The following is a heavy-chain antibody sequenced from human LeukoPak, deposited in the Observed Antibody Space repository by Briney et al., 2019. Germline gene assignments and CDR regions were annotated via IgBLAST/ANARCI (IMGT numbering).Heavy chain of an antibody. CDR2: IYNSGST. J-gene: IGHJ4*02. V-gene: IGHV4-59*01. CDR3: VRDRELTY. D-gene: IGHD1-26*01. CDR1: GGSISIYY. Sequence: PSETLSLTRTVSGGSISIYYWSWLRQPPGKGLEWIGYIYNSGSTIYNPSLRSRVTISVDTSKNQFSLKLNSVTAADTAVYYCVRDRELTYWSQGTLVTVSS.